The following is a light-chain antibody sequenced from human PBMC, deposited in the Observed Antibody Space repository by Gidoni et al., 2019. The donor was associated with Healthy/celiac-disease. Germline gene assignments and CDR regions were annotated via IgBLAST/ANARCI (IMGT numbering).Light chain of an antibody. V-gene: IGKV1-39*01. J-gene: IGKJ2*01. CDR3: QQSYNSPLT. CDR1: QSISSY. Sequence: DIQMTHSPSPLSASVGDRVTITCRASQSISSYLNWYQQKPGKAPKLLIYAASSLQSGVPSRFSGSGSGTDFTLTISSLQPEDFATYYCQQSYNSPLTFGQGTKLEIK. CDR2: AAS.